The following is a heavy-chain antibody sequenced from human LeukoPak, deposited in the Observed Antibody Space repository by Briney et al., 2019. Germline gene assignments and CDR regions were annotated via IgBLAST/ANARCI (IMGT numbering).Heavy chain of an antibody. CDR3: ARVPAARVDAFDI. J-gene: IGHJ3*02. V-gene: IGHV4-30-2*01. CDR2: IYHSGST. CDR1: GGSISSGGYY. D-gene: IGHD2-2*01. Sequence: IPSQTLSLTCTVSGGSISSGGYYWSWIRQPPGKGLEWIGYIYHSGSTYYNPSLKSRVTISVDRSKNQFSLKLSSVTAADTAVYYCARVPAARVDAFDIWGQGTMVTVSS.